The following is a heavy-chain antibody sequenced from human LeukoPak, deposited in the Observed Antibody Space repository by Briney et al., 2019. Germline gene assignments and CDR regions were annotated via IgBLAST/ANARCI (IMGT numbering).Heavy chain of an antibody. CDR1: GYTFTSYL. V-gene: IGHV1-18*01. D-gene: IGHD3/OR15-3a*01. CDR2: NSGHNGNT. CDR3: AKIWAEFQLVCDFWGQGTLVTVSSGESGTPLDY. J-gene: IGHJ4*02. Sequence: ASVKVSCKASGYTFTSYLISWVRQVPGQGPEWMGWNSGHNGNTDYAQEFKDSVTLTTDTPPSTAYMELRSLQSDDTAVYYCAKIWAEFQLVCDFWGQGTLVTVSSGESGTPLDYWGQGTLVTVSS.